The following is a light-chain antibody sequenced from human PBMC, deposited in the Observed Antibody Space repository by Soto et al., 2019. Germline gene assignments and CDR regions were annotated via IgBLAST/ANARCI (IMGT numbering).Light chain of an antibody. CDR3: QQRSDWPWT. J-gene: IGKJ1*01. CDR2: GAS. CDR1: QSVSSSY. V-gene: IGKV3D-20*02. Sequence: EIVLTQYPGTLSLSPGERATLSCRASQSVSSSYLAWYQQKPGQAPRLLIYGASSRATGIPDRFSGSGSGTDVTLTISRLEPEDFAVYYCQQRSDWPWTFGQGTKVDI.